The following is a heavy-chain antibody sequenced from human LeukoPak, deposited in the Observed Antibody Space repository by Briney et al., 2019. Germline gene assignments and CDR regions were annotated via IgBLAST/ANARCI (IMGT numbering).Heavy chain of an antibody. CDR2: IDASGVI. V-gene: IGHV3-11*01. D-gene: IGHD3-10*01. CDR1: GFTFREYY. CDR3: VREYFGSFDH. J-gene: IGHJ4*02. Sequence: PGGSLRLSCAASGFTFREYYMTWIRQAPRKGLEWVSYIDASGVIYYADSVKGRFTISRDNAKNSLYLQMNSLRDEDTAVYYCVREYFGSFDHWGQGTLVTVSS.